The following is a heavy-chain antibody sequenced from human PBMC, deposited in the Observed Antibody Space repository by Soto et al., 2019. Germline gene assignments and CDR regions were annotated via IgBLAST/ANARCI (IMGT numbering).Heavy chain of an antibody. CDR2: INAGNGNT. CDR1: GYTFNSYG. J-gene: IGHJ4*02. CDR3: ARPKDYDDCLDL. V-gene: IGHV1-3*01. Sequence: ASVKVSCKASGYTFNSYGISWVRQAPGQRLEWMGWINAGNGNTKYSQKFQGRVTFTRDTSANTAYMELSSLISEDTAVYYCARPKDYDDCLDLWGQGTLVTSPQ. D-gene: IGHD3-22*01.